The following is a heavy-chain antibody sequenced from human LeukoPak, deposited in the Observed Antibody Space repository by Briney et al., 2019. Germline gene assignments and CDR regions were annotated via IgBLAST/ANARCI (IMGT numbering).Heavy chain of an antibody. CDR1: GFTVSSNY. J-gene: IGHJ2*01. Sequence: PGGSLRLSCAASGFTVSSNYMSWVRQATGKGLEWVSAIGTAGDTYYPGSVKGRFTISRDNSKNTMYLQMNSLRAEDTAVYCCAKDLFLWYFDLWGRGTLVTVSP. CDR2: IGTAGDT. V-gene: IGHV3-13*01. CDR3: AKDLFLWYFDL. D-gene: IGHD2-21*01.